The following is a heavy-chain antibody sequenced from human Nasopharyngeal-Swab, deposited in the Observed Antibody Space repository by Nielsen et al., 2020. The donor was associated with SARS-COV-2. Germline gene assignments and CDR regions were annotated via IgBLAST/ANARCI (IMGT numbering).Heavy chain of an antibody. V-gene: IGHV4-34*01. CDR2: INHSGST. J-gene: IGHJ4*02. Sequence: SETLSLTCAVYGGSFSGYYWSWIRQTPGKGLEWIGEINHSGSTNYNTSLKNRVTISVDTSKNQFSLTLSSVTAADTAVYYCARGRVLLWFGEFPYYFDYWGQGTLVTVSS. D-gene: IGHD3-10*01. CDR3: ARGRVLLWFGEFPYYFDY. CDR1: GGSFSGYY.